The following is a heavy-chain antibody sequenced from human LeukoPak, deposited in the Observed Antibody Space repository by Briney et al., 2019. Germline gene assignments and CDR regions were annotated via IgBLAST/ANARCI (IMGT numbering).Heavy chain of an antibody. V-gene: IGHV1-69*04. Sequence: ASVKVSCKASGYTFSGYYMHWVRQAPGQGLEWMGRIIPILGIANYAQKFQGRVTITADKSTSTAYMELSSLRSEDTAVYYCARDVEMATIHYFQHWGQGTLVTVSS. J-gene: IGHJ1*01. D-gene: IGHD5-24*01. CDR1: GYTFSGYY. CDR3: ARDVEMATIHYFQH. CDR2: IIPILGIA.